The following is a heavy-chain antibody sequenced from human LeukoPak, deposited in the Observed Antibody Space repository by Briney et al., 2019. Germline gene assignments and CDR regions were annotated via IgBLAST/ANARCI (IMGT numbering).Heavy chain of an antibody. CDR2: ISGSGGST. Sequence: PGGSLRLSCAASGFTFSSYAMSWVRQAPGKGLEWVSAISGSGGSTYYADSVKGRFTISRDNSKNTLYLQMNSLRAEDTAVYYCAKRRELGSFSFIVGATVFDYWGQGTLVTVSS. D-gene: IGHD1-26*01. J-gene: IGHJ4*02. CDR3: AKRRELGSFSFIVGATVFDY. V-gene: IGHV3-23*01. CDR1: GFTFSSYA.